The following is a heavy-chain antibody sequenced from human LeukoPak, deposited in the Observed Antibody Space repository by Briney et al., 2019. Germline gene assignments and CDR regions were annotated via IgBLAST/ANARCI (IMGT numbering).Heavy chain of an antibody. J-gene: IGHJ4*02. CDR1: GFTFSSYV. CDR2: ISYDGSNK. D-gene: IGHD4-17*01. CDR3: AKYHGDYLDPNAFDY. Sequence: PGRSLRLSCAASGFTFSSYVMHWVRQAPGKGLEWVAFISYDGSNKYYADSVKGRCTISRDNSKNTLYLQMNSLRAEDTAVFYCAKYHGDYLDPNAFDYWGQGTLVTVSS. V-gene: IGHV3-30*18.